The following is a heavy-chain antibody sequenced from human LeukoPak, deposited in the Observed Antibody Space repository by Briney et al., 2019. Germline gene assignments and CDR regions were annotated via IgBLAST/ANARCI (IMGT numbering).Heavy chain of an antibody. CDR2: ISGSGGRT. V-gene: IGHV3-23*01. CDR1: GFTFSSYA. Sequence: PGGSLRLSCAASGFTFSSYAMSCVRQAPGKGLEWVSAISGSGGRTYYADSVKGRFTISRDNSKNTLYLQMNSLRAEDTAVYYCAKDRRFDGSGSYPKYYYGMDVWGQGTTVTVSS. CDR3: AKDRRFDGSGSYPKYYYGMDV. J-gene: IGHJ6*02. D-gene: IGHD3-10*01.